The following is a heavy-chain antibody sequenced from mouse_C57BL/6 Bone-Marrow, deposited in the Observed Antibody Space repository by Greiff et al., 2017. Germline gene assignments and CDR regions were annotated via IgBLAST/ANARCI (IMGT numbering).Heavy chain of an antibody. V-gene: IGHV1-15*01. CDR3: TRSLAYYSNHWYFDV. J-gene: IGHJ1*03. Sequence: LQQSGAELVRPGASVTLSCKASGYTFTDYEMHWVKQTPVHGLEWIGAIDPETGGTAYNQKFKGKAILTADKSSSTAYMELRSLTSEDSAVYYCTRSLAYYSNHWYFDVWGTGTTVTVSS. D-gene: IGHD2-5*01. CDR1: GYTFTDYE. CDR2: IDPETGGT.